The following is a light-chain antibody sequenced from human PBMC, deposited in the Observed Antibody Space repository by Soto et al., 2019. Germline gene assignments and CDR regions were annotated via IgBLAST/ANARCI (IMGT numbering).Light chain of an antibody. Sequence: EIVLTQSPATLSLSPGERATLSCRASQSVSSYLAWYQRKPGQAPRLLIYDASNRATGIPARFSGSGSGTDFTLTISSLEPEDFAVYFCQQRSNWLLTFGPGTKVDIK. CDR3: QQRSNWLLT. J-gene: IGKJ3*01. CDR1: QSVSSY. V-gene: IGKV3-11*01. CDR2: DAS.